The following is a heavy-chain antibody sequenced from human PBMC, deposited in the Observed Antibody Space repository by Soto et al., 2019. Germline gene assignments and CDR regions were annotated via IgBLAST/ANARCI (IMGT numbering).Heavy chain of an antibody. J-gene: IGHJ5*02. CDR1: GGTFSRHA. D-gene: IGHD6-13*01. Sequence: QVQLVQSGSEVKMPGSSVKVSCKTSGGTFSRHAINWVRQAPGQGLEWMGGIIPLFGTTNYAQKFKGRVKISADESTSTAYMELSSITSEDAAVYYCARAAIHGSSWYFWFDPWGQGTLVTVSS. CDR2: IIPLFGTT. CDR3: ARAAIHGSSWYFWFDP. V-gene: IGHV1-69*01.